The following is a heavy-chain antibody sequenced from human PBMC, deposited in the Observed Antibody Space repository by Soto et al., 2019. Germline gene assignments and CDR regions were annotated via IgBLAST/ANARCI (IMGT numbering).Heavy chain of an antibody. CDR1: GDRVSSNSAT. V-gene: IGHV6-1*01. CDR3: ARALALEKCNDAPLGWGPKKTSNYYRLDV. Sequence: SQTLSLTCAISGDRVSSNSATWNWIRQSPSRGLEWLGRTYYRSKWYNDYAVSVKSRISINPDTSKNQFSLQLNSVTPEDTAVYYCARALALEKCNDAPLGWGPKKTSNYYRLDVWGQGPTDNVSS. CDR2: TYYRSKWYN. J-gene: IGHJ6*01. D-gene: IGHD6-19*01.